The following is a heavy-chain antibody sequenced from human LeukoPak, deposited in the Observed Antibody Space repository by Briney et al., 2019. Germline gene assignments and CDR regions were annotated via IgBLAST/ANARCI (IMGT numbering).Heavy chain of an antibody. CDR1: GFTFSSYS. V-gene: IGHV3-48*01. J-gene: IGHJ4*02. CDR3: ARWDSLLWALDY. D-gene: IGHD1-26*01. CDR2: ISSGSSTI. Sequence: PGGSLRLSCAASGFTFSSYSMNWVRQAPGKGLEWVSYISSGSSTIYYADSVKGRFTISRDNSKNTLYLQMNSLRAEDTAVYYCARWDSLLWALDYWGQGTLVTVSS.